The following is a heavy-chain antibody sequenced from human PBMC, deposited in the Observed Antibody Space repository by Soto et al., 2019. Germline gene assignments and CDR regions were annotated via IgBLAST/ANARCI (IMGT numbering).Heavy chain of an antibody. CDR1: GGPISSGGYY. Sequence: QVQLQESGSGLVKPSQTLSLTCTVSGGPISSGGYYWSWIRQHPGKGPEWIGYIYYSGSTHYNPSLKTRVTISVDTSKSPFSLKLSSVTAADTAVYYCARSVFPWGQGTLVTVSS. CDR3: ARSVFP. CDR2: IYYSGST. J-gene: IGHJ5*02. V-gene: IGHV4-31*03.